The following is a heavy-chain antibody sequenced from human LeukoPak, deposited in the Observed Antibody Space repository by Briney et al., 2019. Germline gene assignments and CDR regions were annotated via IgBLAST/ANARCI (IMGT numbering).Heavy chain of an antibody. CDR3: AKETTIFGVVETHHSFDY. J-gene: IGHJ4*02. D-gene: IGHD3-3*01. V-gene: IGHV3-23*01. Sequence: GGSLRLFCAASGFTFSSYAMSWVRQAPGKGLEWVSAISGSGVSTYYADSVKGRFTISRDNSKNTLYLQMNSLRAEDTAVYYCAKETTIFGVVETHHSFDYWGQGTLVTVSS. CDR1: GFTFSSYA. CDR2: ISGSGVST.